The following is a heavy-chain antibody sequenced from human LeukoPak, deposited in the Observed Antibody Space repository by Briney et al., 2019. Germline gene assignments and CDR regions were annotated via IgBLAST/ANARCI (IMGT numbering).Heavy chain of an antibody. CDR1: GFTFSSYG. D-gene: IGHD2-2*02. CDR2: IWYDGSNK. J-gene: IGHJ4*02. Sequence: GGSLRLSCAASGFTFSSYGMHWVRQAPGKGLEWVAVIWYDGSNKYYADSVKGRFTISRDNSKNTLYLQMNSLRAGDTALYYCARAPYTTGRSFYFDSWGQGTLVTVSS. CDR3: ARAPYTTGRSFYFDS. V-gene: IGHV3-33*01.